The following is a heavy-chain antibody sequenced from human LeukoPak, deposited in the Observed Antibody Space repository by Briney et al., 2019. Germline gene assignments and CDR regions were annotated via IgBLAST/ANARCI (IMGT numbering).Heavy chain of an antibody. CDR2: INHSGST. CDR3: ARHVKSSASGDYDYFDY. Sequence: SETLSLTCAVYGGSFSGYYWSWIRQPPGKGLQWIGEINHSGSTNYNPSLKSRVTISVDTSKNQFSLKLSSVTAADTAVYYCARHVKSSASGDYDYFDYWGQGTLVTVSS. CDR1: GGSFSGYY. V-gene: IGHV4-34*01. D-gene: IGHD4-17*01. J-gene: IGHJ4*02.